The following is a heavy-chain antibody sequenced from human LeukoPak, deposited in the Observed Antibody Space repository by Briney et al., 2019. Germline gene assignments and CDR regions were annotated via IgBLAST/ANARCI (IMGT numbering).Heavy chain of an antibody. CDR3: AKDTSGSSSPGVFDY. V-gene: IGHV3-9*01. CDR2: ISWNSGSI. Sequence: GGSLRLSCAASGFTFDDYAMHWVRQAPGKGLEWVSGISWNSGSIAYADSVKGRFTISRDNAKNSLYLQMNSLRAEDTALYYCAKDTSGSSSPGVFDYWGQGTLVTVSS. CDR1: GFTFDDYA. D-gene: IGHD6-6*01. J-gene: IGHJ4*02.